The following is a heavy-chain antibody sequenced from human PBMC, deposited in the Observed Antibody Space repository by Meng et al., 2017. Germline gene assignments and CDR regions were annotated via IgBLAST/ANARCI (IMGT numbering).Heavy chain of an antibody. D-gene: IGHD3-10*01. J-gene: IGHJ4*02. CDR3: AHRRDYYSSGNHFDY. CDR2: IYWDDDK. Sequence: QSPLKESGHTLVKPTPTLTLTCTLSWVALSTSGGGLGWIRQPPGKALEWLALIYWDDDKRNSPSLKSRLTITKDASKNQVVLTMTNMYPVDTATYYCAHRRDYYSSGNHFDYWGQGTLVTVSS. V-gene: IGHV2-5*02. CDR1: WVALSTSGGG.